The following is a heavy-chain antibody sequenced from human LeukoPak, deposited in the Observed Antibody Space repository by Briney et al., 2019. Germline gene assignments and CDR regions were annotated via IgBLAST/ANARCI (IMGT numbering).Heavy chain of an antibody. Sequence: GASVKVSCKASGYTFTSYAMNWVRQAPGQGLEWMGWINTNTGNPTYAQGFTGRFVFSLDTSVSTAYLQISSLKAEDTAVYYCARDGGPYYGDYVYYYYYMDVWGKGTTVTVSS. J-gene: IGHJ6*03. D-gene: IGHD4-17*01. CDR2: INTNTGNP. V-gene: IGHV7-4-1*02. CDR1: GYTFTSYA. CDR3: ARDGGPYYGDYVYYYYYMDV.